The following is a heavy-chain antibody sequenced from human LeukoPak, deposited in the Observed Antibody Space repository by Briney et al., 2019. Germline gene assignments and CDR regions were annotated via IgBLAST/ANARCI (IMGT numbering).Heavy chain of an antibody. CDR1: GFTFSSYS. D-gene: IGHD1-1*01. CDR2: ISSSSSYI. V-gene: IGHV3-21*01. CDR3: ARDQNNWSEKDY. J-gene: IGHJ4*02. Sequence: GGSLRLSCAASGFTFSSYSMNWVRQAPGQGLEWISSISSSSSYIYYAESVKGRFTISRDNAKNSVYLQMNSLRAEDTAVYYCARDQNNWSEKDYWGQGTLVTVSS.